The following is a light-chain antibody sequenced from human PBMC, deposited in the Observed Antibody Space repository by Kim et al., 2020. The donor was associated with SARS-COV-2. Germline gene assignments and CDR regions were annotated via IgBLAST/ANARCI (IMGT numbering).Light chain of an antibody. V-gene: IGLV3-1*01. Sequence: EDKSSSWYQQKTGQPPVLAIYQDPKRPSGIPDRFSASISGNTATLTISGTQPLDEADYYCQTWDNTTAVFGGGTQLTVL. CDR3: QTWDNTTAV. CDR2: QDP. CDR1: EDKS. J-gene: IGLJ3*02.